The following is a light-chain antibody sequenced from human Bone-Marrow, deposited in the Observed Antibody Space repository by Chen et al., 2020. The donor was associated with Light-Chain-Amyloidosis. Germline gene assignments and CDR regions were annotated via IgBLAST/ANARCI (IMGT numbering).Light chain of an antibody. CDR3: VLYVGSGIWV. V-gene: IGLV8-61*01. J-gene: IGLJ3*02. CDR1: SGSVSTYYY. Sequence: QTVVTQEPSFSVSPGGTVTLTCGLSSGSVSTYYYPAWYQPTPGQAPRTLIYSTNTRSSGVPDRFSGSILGNKAALTITGAQADDESVYYCVLYVGSGIWVFGGGTKLTVL. CDR2: STN.